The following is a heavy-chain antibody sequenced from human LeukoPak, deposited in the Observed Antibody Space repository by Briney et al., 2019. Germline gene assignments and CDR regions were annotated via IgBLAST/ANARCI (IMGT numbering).Heavy chain of an antibody. J-gene: IGHJ5*02. CDR3: ARVNPNWFDP. CDR2: ISYSGST. V-gene: IGHV4-59*01. Sequence: SETLSLTCTVSGGSISSYYWSWIRQPPGKGLEWIGYISYSGSTNYNPSLKSRVTISLDTSKNQVSLKLSSVTAADTAVYYCARVNPNWFDPWGQGTLVTVSS. CDR1: GGSISSYY.